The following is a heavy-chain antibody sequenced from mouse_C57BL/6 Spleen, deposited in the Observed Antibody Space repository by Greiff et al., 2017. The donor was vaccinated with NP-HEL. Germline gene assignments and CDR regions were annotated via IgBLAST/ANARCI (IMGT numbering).Heavy chain of an antibody. Sequence: EVQLQQSGAELVKPGASVKLSCTASGFNIKDYYMHWVKQRTEQGLEWIGRIDPEDGETKYAPKFQGKATITADTSSTTAYLQLSSLTSEDTAVYYCARRKGMRYGYDDWFAYWGQGTLVTVSA. D-gene: IGHD2-2*01. CDR3: ARRKGMRYGYDDWFAY. V-gene: IGHV14-2*01. CDR1: GFNIKDYY. J-gene: IGHJ3*01. CDR2: IDPEDGET.